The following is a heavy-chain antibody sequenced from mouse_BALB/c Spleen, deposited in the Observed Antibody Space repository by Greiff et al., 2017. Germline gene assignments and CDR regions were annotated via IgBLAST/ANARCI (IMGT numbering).Heavy chain of an antibody. CDR1: GFTFSSYT. D-gene: IGHD2-4*01. J-gene: IGHJ3*01. Sequence: EVQGVESGGGLVKPGGSLKLSCAASGFTFSSYTMSWVRQTPEKRLEWVATISSGGSYTYYPDSVKGRFTISRDNAKNTLYLQMSSLKSEDTAMYYCTRDLDDYPFAYWGQGTLVTVSA. CDR2: ISSGGSYT. V-gene: IGHV5-6-4*01. CDR3: TRDLDDYPFAY.